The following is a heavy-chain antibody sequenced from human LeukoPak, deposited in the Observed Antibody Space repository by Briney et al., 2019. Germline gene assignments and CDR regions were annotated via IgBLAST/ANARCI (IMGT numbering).Heavy chain of an antibody. V-gene: IGHV4-61*02. D-gene: IGHD3-10*01. CDR3: ARHGDGVVGDYFDRSAFDY. J-gene: IGHJ4*02. Sequence: PSQTLSLTCTVSGVSISSGGYFWSWIRQPAGKGLEWIGRFYVSRSTNYNPSLQSRVTISVDTSKNQFSLRLSSVTAADTAVYYCARHGDGVVGDYFDRSAFDYWGQGALVTVSS. CDR2: FYVSRST. CDR1: GVSISSGGYF.